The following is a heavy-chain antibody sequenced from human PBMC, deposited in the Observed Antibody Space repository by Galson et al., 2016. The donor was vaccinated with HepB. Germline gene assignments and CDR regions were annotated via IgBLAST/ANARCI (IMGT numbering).Heavy chain of an antibody. D-gene: IGHD3-10*01. V-gene: IGHV3-74*01. CDR2: INGDGSST. Sequence: SLRLSCAASGFTFSSYWMHWVRQAPGKGLVWVSRINGDGSSTSYADSVKGRFTISRDNAKNTLYLQMNSLRAEDTAVYYCARASLHMVRGVSQWYFDLWGRGTLVTVSS. CDR3: ARASLHMVRGVSQWYFDL. CDR1: GFTFSSYW. J-gene: IGHJ2*01.